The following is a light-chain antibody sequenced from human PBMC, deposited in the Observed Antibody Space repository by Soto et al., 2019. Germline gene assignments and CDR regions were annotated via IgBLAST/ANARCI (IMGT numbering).Light chain of an antibody. J-gene: IGLJ3*02. Sequence: QSVLTPPPSVSGAPGQRVTISCTGSSSNIGAGYDVHWYQQLPGTAPKLLIYGNSNRPSGVPDRFSGSKSGTSASLAFTGLRAEDEADYYCQSYDISLSGWVFGGGTKLTVL. CDR1: SSNIGAGYD. CDR3: QSYDISLSGWV. V-gene: IGLV1-40*01. CDR2: GNS.